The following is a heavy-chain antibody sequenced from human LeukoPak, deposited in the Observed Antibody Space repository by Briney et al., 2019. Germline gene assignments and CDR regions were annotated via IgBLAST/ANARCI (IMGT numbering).Heavy chain of an antibody. CDR1: DYSISSDYY. D-gene: IGHD5-12*01. CDR2: IHHSGSG. CDR3: VRIIYGGSGGYSDS. V-gene: IGHV4-38-2*01. J-gene: IGHJ4*02. Sequence: PSETLSLTCAVSDYSISSDYYWGWIRQPPGKALEWIGNIHHSGSGYYNPSLQSRVTILVDTSKSQFSLKLTSVTAADTAVYYCVRIIYGGSGGYSDSWGQGTLVIVSS.